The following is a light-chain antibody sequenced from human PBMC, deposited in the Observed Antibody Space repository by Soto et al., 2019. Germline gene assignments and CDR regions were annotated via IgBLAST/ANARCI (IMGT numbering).Light chain of an antibody. Sequence: MTQSPSSLSASVGDRVTITCRASQSISSNLAWYQQKPGQAPRLLIYGASTRATGIPARFSGSGSGTEFTLTISSLQSEDFAVYYCQQYNNWPALTFGGGTKVEIK. CDR3: QQYNNWPALT. CDR2: GAS. J-gene: IGKJ4*01. V-gene: IGKV3-15*01. CDR1: QSISSN.